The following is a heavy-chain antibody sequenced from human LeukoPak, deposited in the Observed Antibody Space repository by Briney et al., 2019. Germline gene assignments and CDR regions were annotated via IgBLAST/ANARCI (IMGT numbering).Heavy chain of an antibody. J-gene: IGHJ1*01. D-gene: IGHD6-13*01. CDR3: ATPSGIAAAGSLYFQH. V-gene: IGHV3-23*01. CDR1: GFTFSSYG. CDR2: SSTGAA. Sequence: GGSLRLSCTASGFTFSSYGMSWVRQAPGKGLEWVSASSTGAAYAASVKGRFTISRDNSKNTLYLQMNSLRAEDTAVYYCATPSGIAAAGSLYFQHWGQGTLVTVSS.